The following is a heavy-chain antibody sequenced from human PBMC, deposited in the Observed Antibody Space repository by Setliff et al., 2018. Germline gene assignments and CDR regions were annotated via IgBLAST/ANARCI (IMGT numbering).Heavy chain of an antibody. J-gene: IGHJ6*03. CDR2: VYYSGTA. V-gene: IGHV4-59*12. CDR1: DGSLSTYY. D-gene: IGHD2-2*01. CDR3: AREGRSSTRGWYMDA. Sequence: SETLSLTCTVSDGSLSTYYWSWIRQPPGKGLEFIGYVYYSGTANYSPSLRSRLTISVDTSKNQFSLKLRSVTAADTAVYFCAREGRSSTRGWYMDAWGKGTSVTVS.